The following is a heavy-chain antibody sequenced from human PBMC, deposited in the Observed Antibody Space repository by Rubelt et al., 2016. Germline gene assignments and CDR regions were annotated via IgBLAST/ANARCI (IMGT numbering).Heavy chain of an antibody. V-gene: IGHV4-39*01. D-gene: IGHD2-15*01. CDR1: GGSISSSSYY. CDR2: IYYSGST. Sequence: QLQLQESGPGLVKPSETLSLTCTVSGGSISSSSYYWGWIRQPPGKGLEWIGSIYYSGSTYYNPSLTGRVTISVDTSKNQFALKLSSVTAADTAVYYCARRGGDYSLGWGQGTLVTVSS. J-gene: IGHJ4*02. CDR3: ARRGGDYSLG.